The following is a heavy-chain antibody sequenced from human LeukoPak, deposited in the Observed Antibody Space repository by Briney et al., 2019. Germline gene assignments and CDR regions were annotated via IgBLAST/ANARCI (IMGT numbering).Heavy chain of an antibody. D-gene: IGHD6-19*01. CDR1: GYSFTSYW. Sequence: GESLKISCKGSGYSFTSYWIGWVRQMPGKGLEWMAIIYPGDSDTRYSPSFQGQVTISADKSISTAYLQWSSLKASDTAMYYCARTQESSGWDFDYWGQGTLVTVSS. J-gene: IGHJ4*02. CDR3: ARTQESSGWDFDY. V-gene: IGHV5-51*01. CDR2: IYPGDSDT.